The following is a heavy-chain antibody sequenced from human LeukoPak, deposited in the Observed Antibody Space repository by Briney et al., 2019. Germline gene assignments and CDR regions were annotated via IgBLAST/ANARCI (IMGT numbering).Heavy chain of an antibody. CDR3: ATVRLGRIVGATGDWFDP. D-gene: IGHD1-26*01. V-gene: IGHV1-24*01. Sequence: ASVKVSCKVSGYTLTELSMHWVRQAPGQGLEWMGGFDPEDGETIYAQKFQGRVTMTEDTSTDTAYMELSSLRSEDTAVYYCATVRLGRIVGATGDWFDPWGQGTLVTVSS. CDR2: FDPEDGET. CDR1: GYTLTELS. J-gene: IGHJ5*02.